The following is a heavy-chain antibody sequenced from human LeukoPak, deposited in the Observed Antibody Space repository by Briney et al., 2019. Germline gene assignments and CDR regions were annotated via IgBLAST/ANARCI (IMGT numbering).Heavy chain of an antibody. D-gene: IGHD1-14*01. J-gene: IGHJ4*02. CDR2: IYHSGST. Sequence: PSETLSLTCTVPGGSMSSPKWWSWVRQPPGKGLEWIGEIYHSGSTNYNQSLKSRITISVDKSKNQVSLNLTSVTAADTAVYYCATSTVMNHYCFDYWAQGILVTVSS. V-gene: IGHV4-4*02. CDR3: ATSTVMNHYCFDY. CDR1: GGSMSSPKW.